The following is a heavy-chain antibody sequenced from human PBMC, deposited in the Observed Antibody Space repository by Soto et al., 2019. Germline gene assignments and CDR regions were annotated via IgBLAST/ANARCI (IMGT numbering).Heavy chain of an antibody. Sequence: QVQLVQSGAEVKKPGASVKVSCKASGYDFSSYGISWVRRAPGQGLEWMGWISASNGNRDYAQQFQGRVTMTADTARTTGYRGLRGLRSDDTAVYYCVSEPHRKDYWGQGTPVNVSS. CDR2: ISASNGNR. CDR3: VSEPHRKDY. J-gene: IGHJ4*01. V-gene: IGHV1-18*04. CDR1: GYDFSSYG.